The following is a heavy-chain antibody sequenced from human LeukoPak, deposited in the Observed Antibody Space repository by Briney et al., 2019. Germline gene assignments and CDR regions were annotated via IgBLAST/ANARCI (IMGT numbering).Heavy chain of an antibody. CDR3: ATPSGSYYSG. CDR1: GFTFISYG. CDR2: ISYEGSIK. J-gene: IGHJ4*02. Sequence: GGSLRLSCSASGFTFISYGMHWVRQAPGKGLEWVALISYEGSIKYYADSVKGRFTISRDNSKSTLYLQMNSLRAEDTAVYYCATPSGSYYSGWGQGTLVAVSP. D-gene: IGHD1-26*01. V-gene: IGHV3-30*03.